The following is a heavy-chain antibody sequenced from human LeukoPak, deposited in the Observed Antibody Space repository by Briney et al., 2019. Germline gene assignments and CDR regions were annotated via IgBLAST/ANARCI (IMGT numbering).Heavy chain of an antibody. J-gene: IGHJ4*02. Sequence: PGRSLRLSCAASGLTFSNYGMHWVRQAPGKGLEWVAAISYDGSTKYYADSVKGRFTSSRDNSKNTLYLQMNSLRPEDTAVYYCAKDSSVWVVGAISFFDYWGQGTLVTVSS. D-gene: IGHD1-26*01. CDR3: AKDSSVWVVGAISFFDY. V-gene: IGHV3-30*18. CDR2: ISYDGSTK. CDR1: GLTFSNYG.